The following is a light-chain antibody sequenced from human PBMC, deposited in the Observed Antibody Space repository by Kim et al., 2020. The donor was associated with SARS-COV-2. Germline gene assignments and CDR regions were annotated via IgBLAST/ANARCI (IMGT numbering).Light chain of an antibody. CDR2: DAS. Sequence: SASGGDRVTITWRASQSISSWLAWYQQKPGKAPKLLIYDASSLESGVPSRFSGSGSGTEFTLTISSLQPDDFATYYCQQYHSYPYTFGQGTKLEI. CDR3: QQYHSYPYT. V-gene: IGKV1-5*01. CDR1: QSISSW. J-gene: IGKJ2*01.